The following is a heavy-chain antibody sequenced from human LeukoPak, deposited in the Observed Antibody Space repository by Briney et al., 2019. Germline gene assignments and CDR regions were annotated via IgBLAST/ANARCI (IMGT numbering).Heavy chain of an antibody. D-gene: IGHD6-13*01. CDR1: GDSVSSNSAA. Sequence: SQTLSLTCAISGDSVSSNSAAWNWIRQSPSRGLEWLGRTYYRSKWYNDYAVSVKSRITINPDTSKNQFSLQLNSVTPEDTAVYYCARGTLLIISSWYYFDYWGQGTLVTVSS. J-gene: IGHJ4*02. V-gene: IGHV6-1*01. CDR3: ARGTLLIISSWYYFDY. CDR2: TYYRSKWYN.